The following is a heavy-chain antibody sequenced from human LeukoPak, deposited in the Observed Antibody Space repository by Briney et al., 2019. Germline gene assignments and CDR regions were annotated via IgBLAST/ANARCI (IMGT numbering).Heavy chain of an antibody. CDR1: GFTVSSNY. CDR3: ARGRYSGSYYTAFDI. J-gene: IGHJ3*02. V-gene: IGHV3-53*04. CDR2: IYSGGST. Sequence: GGSLRLSCAASGFTVSSNYMSWVRQAPGKGLEWVSVIYSGGSTYYADSVKGRFPISRHNSKNTLYLQMNSLRAEDTAVYYCARGRYSGSYYTAFDIWGQGTMVTVSS. D-gene: IGHD1-26*01.